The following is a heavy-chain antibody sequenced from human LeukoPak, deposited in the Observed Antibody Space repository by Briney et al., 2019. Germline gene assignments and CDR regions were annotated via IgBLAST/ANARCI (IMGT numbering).Heavy chain of an antibody. CDR3: ARVPAQTYYYAP. V-gene: IGHV1-2*02. CDR1: GYTFTGYY. D-gene: IGHD3-10*01. CDR2: INPKYGGT. Sequence: ASVTVSCKASGYTFTGYYLHWVRQAPGQGLEWMGWINPKYGGTKDAQKFQGRVTMTRDTSNSKVYMELSRLTSDDTAVYSCARVPAQTYYYAPWGQGTLVTVSS. J-gene: IGHJ4*02.